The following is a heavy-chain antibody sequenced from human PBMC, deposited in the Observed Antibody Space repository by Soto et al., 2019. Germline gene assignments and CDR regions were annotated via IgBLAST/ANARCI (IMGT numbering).Heavy chain of an antibody. Sequence: EVQLLESGGDLVQPGGSLRLSCAASGFTFSTYAMSWVRQAPGKGLEWVSTINTSGGSTYYADSVKGRFTISRDNSKNKLYLQMNSLRPEDTAVYYCAKFYGGKSAHTYTIDPWGQGTLVTVSS. D-gene: IGHD2-15*01. J-gene: IGHJ5*02. V-gene: IGHV3-23*01. CDR3: AKFYGGKSAHTYTIDP. CDR1: GFTFSTYA. CDR2: INTSGGST.